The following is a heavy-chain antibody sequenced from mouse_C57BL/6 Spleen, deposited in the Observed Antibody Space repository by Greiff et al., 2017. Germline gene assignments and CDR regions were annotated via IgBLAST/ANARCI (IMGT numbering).Heavy chain of an antibody. Sequence: VQLQQSGAELARPGASVKLSCKASGYTFTSYGISWVKQRTGQGLEWIGEIYPRSGNTYYNEKFKSKATLTADKSSSTAYMELRSLTSEDSAVYFCARNYAEYCDVWGTGTTVTVSS. V-gene: IGHV1-81*01. CDR1: GYTFTSYG. D-gene: IGHD1-1*01. J-gene: IGHJ1*03. CDR3: ARNYAEYCDV. CDR2: IYPRSGNT.